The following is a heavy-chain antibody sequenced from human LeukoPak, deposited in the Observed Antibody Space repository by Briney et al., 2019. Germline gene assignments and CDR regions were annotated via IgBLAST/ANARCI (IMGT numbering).Heavy chain of an antibody. CDR3: AKAIYSGSYYGLYFQH. CDR1: GFTFSTYG. J-gene: IGHJ1*01. Sequence: GGSPRLSCAASGFTFSTYGMHWVRQAPGKGLEWVAVISYDGSNKYYADSVKGRFTISRDNSKNTLYLQMNSLRAEDTAVYYCAKAIYSGSYYGLYFQHWGQGTLVTVSS. V-gene: IGHV3-30*18. CDR2: ISYDGSNK. D-gene: IGHD1-26*01.